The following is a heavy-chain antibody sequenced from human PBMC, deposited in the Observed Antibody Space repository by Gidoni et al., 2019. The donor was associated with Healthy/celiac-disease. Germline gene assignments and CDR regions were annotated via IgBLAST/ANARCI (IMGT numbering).Heavy chain of an antibody. D-gene: IGHD4-4*01. CDR3: AIRTVLARRGGYFDL. CDR1: GGSISSYY. CDR2: IYTSGSN. Sequence: QVQLQESGPGLVKPSETLSLTCTVSGGSISSYYWSWIRQPAGKGLEWIGRIYTSGSNNYNPSLKSRVTMSVDTSKNQFSLKLSSVTAADTAVYYCAIRTVLARRGGYFDLWGRGTLVTVSS. V-gene: IGHV4-4*07. J-gene: IGHJ2*01.